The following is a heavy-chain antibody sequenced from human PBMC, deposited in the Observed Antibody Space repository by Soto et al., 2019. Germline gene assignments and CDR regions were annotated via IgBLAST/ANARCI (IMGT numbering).Heavy chain of an antibody. CDR3: ARAVIPLTTDWYFDL. CDR2: IYDSGST. D-gene: IGHD4-17*01. Sequence: QLQLRESGPGLVKPSETLSLNCTVSGGSISGGVGGLYYWSWIRQPPGKGLEWIGYIYDSGSTYYNPSLKCRVTISVDTSKNQCSLRLSSVTAADTAVYYCARAVIPLTTDWYFDLWGRGTLVTVSS. J-gene: IGHJ2*01. CDR1: GGSISGGVGGLYY. V-gene: IGHV4-30-4*01.